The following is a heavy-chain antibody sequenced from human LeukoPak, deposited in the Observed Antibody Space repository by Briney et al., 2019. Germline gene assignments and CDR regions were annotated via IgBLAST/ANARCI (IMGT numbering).Heavy chain of an antibody. CDR1: GFTFSSYS. J-gene: IGHJ4*02. Sequence: GGSLRLSCAASGFTFSSYSMNWVRQAPGKGLEWVSSISSSSSYIYYADSVKGRFTISKDNAKNTLYLQMNSLRVEDTAVYYCARIMYFSDTSVYRPLDYWGQGTLVTVSS. D-gene: IGHD3-22*01. CDR2: ISSSSSYI. CDR3: ARIMYFSDTSVYRPLDY. V-gene: IGHV3-21*01.